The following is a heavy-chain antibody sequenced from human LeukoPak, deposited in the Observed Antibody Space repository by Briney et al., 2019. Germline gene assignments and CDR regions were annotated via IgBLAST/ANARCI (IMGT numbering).Heavy chain of an antibody. Sequence: PSETLSLTCAVYGGSFSGYYWSWIRQPPGEGLEWIGEINHSGSANYNPSLKSRVTISVDTSKNQFSLKLSSVTAADTAVYYCARGYSSSQRYFQHWGQGTLVTVSS. CDR1: GGSFSGYY. D-gene: IGHD6-6*01. V-gene: IGHV4-34*01. J-gene: IGHJ1*01. CDR2: INHSGSA. CDR3: ARGYSSSQRYFQH.